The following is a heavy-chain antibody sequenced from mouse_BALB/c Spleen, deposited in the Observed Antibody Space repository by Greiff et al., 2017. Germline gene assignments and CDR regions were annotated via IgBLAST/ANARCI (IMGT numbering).Heavy chain of an antibody. V-gene: IGHV5-17*02. Sequence: EVMLVESGGGLVQPGGSRKLSCAASGFTFSSFGMHWVRQAPEKGLEWVAYISSGSSTIYYADTVKGRFTISRDNPKNTLFLQMTSLRSEDTAMYYCARSGWLLRGYYAMDYWGQGTSVTVSS. CDR1: GFTFSSFG. D-gene: IGHD2-3*01. CDR2: ISSGSSTI. CDR3: ARSGWLLRGYYAMDY. J-gene: IGHJ4*01.